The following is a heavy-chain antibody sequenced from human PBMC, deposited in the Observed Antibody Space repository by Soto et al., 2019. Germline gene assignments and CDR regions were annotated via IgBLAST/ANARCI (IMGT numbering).Heavy chain of an antibody. CDR3: ARDQTDSGGYSDS. CDR2: IWNDGSNE. D-gene: IGHD3-22*01. Sequence: SLRLSCEASGFNFSSYGIHWVRQAPGKGLEWVAIIWNDGSNEYYADSVKGRFTISRDNSKNTVYLQVSKLRAEDTAVYFCARDQTDSGGYSDSWGQGTPVTVSS. V-gene: IGHV3-33*01. CDR1: GFNFSSYG. J-gene: IGHJ4*02.